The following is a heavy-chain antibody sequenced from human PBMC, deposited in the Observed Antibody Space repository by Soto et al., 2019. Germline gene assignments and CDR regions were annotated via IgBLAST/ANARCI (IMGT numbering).Heavy chain of an antibody. CDR2: IYYSGST. D-gene: IGHD4-17*01. CDR3: ARVDYGDLDY. V-gene: IGHV4-59*01. J-gene: IGHJ4*02. Sequence: PSETLSLTCTVSGGSISSYYWSWIRQPPGKGLEWIGYIYYSGSTNYNPSLKSRVTISVDTSKNQFSLKLSSVTAAVTAVYHCARVDYGDLDYWGQGTLVTVSS. CDR1: GGSISSYY.